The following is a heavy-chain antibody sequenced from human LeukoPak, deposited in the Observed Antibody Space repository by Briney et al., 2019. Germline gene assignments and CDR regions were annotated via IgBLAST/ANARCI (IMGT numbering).Heavy chain of an antibody. CDR2: IIPIFGTA. D-gene: IGHD6-19*01. CDR1: VGTFSSYA. J-gene: IGHJ1*01. CDR3: ARDPVRGWPSAEYFQH. Sequence: LVQSGAEVKKPGSLVKVSCKASVGTFSSYAISWVRQAPGQGLEWMGGIIPIFGTANYAQKFQGRVTITTDESTRTAYMELSSLRSEDTAVYYCARDPVRGWPSAEYFQHWGQGTLVTVSS. V-gene: IGHV1-69*05.